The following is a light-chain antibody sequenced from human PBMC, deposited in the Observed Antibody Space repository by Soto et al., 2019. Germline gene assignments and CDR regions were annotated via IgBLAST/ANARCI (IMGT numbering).Light chain of an antibody. Sequence: DIQMTQSPSSLSASVGDRVTITCRASQDISNYLAWYQQKPGKVPKFLIYAASALQPGVASRFSGSGSRTEFTLTISSLQPEDVATYYCQNYNSVPLTFGGGTKVEI. CDR2: AAS. CDR1: QDISNY. CDR3: QNYNSVPLT. V-gene: IGKV1-27*01. J-gene: IGKJ4*01.